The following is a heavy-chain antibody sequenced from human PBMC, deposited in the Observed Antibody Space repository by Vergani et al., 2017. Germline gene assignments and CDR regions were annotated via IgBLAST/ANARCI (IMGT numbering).Heavy chain of an antibody. Sequence: EVELVQSGPEMRKPGESLKISCKGSEYSFGNYWIGWVRQVPGKGLEWMGIIYPADSDTRYSPSFQGQVTISADKSISTAFLQRDSLKASDTALYYCARHTTYTDSGGQGTLVTVSS. V-gene: IGHV5-51*01. CDR2: IYPADSDT. CDR1: EYSFGNYW. D-gene: IGHD1-1*01. J-gene: IGHJ4*02. CDR3: ARHTTYTDS.